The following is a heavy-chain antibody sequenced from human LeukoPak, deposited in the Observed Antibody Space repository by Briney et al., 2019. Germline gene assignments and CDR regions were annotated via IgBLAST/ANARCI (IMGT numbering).Heavy chain of an antibody. CDR2: INPNSGGT. J-gene: IGHJ4*02. Sequence: ASVKVSFKTSGYTFTNYGISWVRQAPGQGLEWMGWINPNSGGTNYAQKFQGRVTMTRDTSISTAYMELSRLRSDDTAVYYCARELDPNNFDYWGQGTLVTVSS. CDR3: ARELDPNNFDY. V-gene: IGHV1-2*02. D-gene: IGHD1/OR15-1a*01. CDR1: GYTFTNYG.